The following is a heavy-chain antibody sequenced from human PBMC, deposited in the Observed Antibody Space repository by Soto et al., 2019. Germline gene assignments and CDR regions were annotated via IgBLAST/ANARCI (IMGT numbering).Heavy chain of an antibody. CDR3: ARVPTGKYGVWNY. V-gene: IGHV3-74*01. J-gene: IGHJ4*02. Sequence: EEQLVESGGGLVQPGGSLRLSCAASGFTFSSYWMHWVRQAPGKGLVWVSRINPGGSITAYADSVKGRFTISRDNAKNTLYPPRNSLRGDDTAVYYCARVPTGKYGVWNYWGQGTLVTVSS. D-gene: IGHD2-8*01. CDR2: INPGGSIT. CDR1: GFTFSSYW.